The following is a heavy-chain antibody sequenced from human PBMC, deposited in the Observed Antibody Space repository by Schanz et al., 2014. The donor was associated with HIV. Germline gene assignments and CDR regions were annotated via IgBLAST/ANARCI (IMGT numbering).Heavy chain of an antibody. J-gene: IGHJ6*02. D-gene: IGHD1-20*01. CDR1: GGTFTTYG. V-gene: IGHV1-69*01. Sequence: QVQLVQSGAELKKPGTSVKVSCKTPGGTFTTYGISWVRQAPGQGLEWMGGIIPMFDAANYAQNLQGRVTITADESTNTVSMELSSLRSEDTAVYFCARYPRLIENNSPQGLDVWGQGTTVIVTS. CDR2: IIPMFDAA. CDR3: ARYPRLIENNSPQGLDV.